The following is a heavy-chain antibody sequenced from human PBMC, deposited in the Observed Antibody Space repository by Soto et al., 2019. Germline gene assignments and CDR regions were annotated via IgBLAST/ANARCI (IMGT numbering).Heavy chain of an antibody. D-gene: IGHD6-19*01. Sequence: GGSLRLSCAASGFTFSSYAMSWVRQAPGKGLEWVSGISTSGGSTYYADSVKGRFTISRDNSKNTLYLQMNSLRADDTAVYYCAKEVVLAVALPYFDYWGQGTLVTAPQ. CDR3: AKEVVLAVALPYFDY. CDR1: GFTFSSYA. J-gene: IGHJ4*02. CDR2: ISTSGGST. V-gene: IGHV3-23*01.